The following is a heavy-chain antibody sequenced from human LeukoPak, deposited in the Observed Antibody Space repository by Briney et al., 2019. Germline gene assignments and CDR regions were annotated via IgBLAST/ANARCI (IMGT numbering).Heavy chain of an antibody. CDR1: GFTFSSYA. CDR2: ISGSGGST. CDR3: AKHSLGVEMATNY. D-gene: IGHD5-24*01. V-gene: IGHV3-23*01. J-gene: IGHJ4*02. Sequence: GGSLRLFCAASGFTFSSYAMSWVRQAPGKGLEWVSAISGSGGSTYYADSVKGRFTISRDNSKNTLYLQMNSLRAEDTAVYYCAKHSLGVEMATNYWGQGTLVTVSS.